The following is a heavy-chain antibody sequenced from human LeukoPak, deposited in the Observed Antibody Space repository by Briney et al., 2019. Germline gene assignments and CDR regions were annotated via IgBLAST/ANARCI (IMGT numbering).Heavy chain of an antibody. CDR1: GYSFTSYW. CDR3: ARQGRWLQGVNAFDI. V-gene: IGHV5-51*01. D-gene: IGHD5-24*01. Sequence: GESLKISCKGSGYSFTSYWIGWVRQMRGKGLEWMGIIYPGDSDTRYSPSFQGQVTISADKSISTAYLQWSSLKASDTAMYYCARQGRWLQGVNAFDIWGQGTMVTVSS. CDR2: IYPGDSDT. J-gene: IGHJ3*02.